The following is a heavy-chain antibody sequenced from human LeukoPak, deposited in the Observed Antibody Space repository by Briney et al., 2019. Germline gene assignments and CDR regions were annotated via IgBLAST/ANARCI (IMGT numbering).Heavy chain of an antibody. D-gene: IGHD1-26*01. J-gene: IGHJ4*02. V-gene: IGHV4-39*01. CDR3: ARHRIVGGYFDY. Sequence: PSETLSLTCTVSGGSISSSSYYWGWLRQPPGKGLEWIGYIYYSGSTYYNPSLKSRVTMSVDTSKNQFSLKLTSVTAADTAVYYCARHRIVGGYFDYWGQGTLVTVSS. CDR1: GGSISSSSYY. CDR2: IYYSGST.